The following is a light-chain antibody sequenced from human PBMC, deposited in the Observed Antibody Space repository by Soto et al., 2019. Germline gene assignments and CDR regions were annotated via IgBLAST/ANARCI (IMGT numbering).Light chain of an antibody. CDR1: SSNIGSNY. V-gene: IGLV1-47*01. Sequence: QSVLTQPPSASGTPGQRVTISCSGSSSNIGSNYVFWYQYLPGTAPKLLIYRNNQRPSGVPDRFSGSKSGTSASLAISGLRSEDETDYYCAAWDDSLSGVVFGGGTQLTVL. J-gene: IGLJ2*01. CDR3: AAWDDSLSGVV. CDR2: RNN.